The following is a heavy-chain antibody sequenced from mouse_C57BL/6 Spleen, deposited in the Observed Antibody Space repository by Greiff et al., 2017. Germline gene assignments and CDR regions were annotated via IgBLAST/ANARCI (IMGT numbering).Heavy chain of an antibody. J-gene: IGHJ3*01. CDR3: ARRHYGSSLAY. V-gene: IGHV7-3*01. CDR2: IRNKANGYTT. Sequence: EVKLVESGGGLVQPGGSLSLSCAASGFTFTDYYMSWVRQPPGKALEWLGFIRNKANGYTTEYSASVKGLFTISRDNSQRILYLQMNALRAEDSATYYCARRHYGSSLAYWGQGTLVTVSA. D-gene: IGHD1-1*01. CDR1: GFTFTDYY.